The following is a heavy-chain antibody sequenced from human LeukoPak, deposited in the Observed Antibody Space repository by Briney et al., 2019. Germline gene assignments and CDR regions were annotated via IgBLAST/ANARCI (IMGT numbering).Heavy chain of an antibody. V-gene: IGHV3-48*03. CDR2: ISSSGSSI. CDR1: GFTYSNYE. CDR3: ARESVGVVVARRGFDY. D-gene: IGHD2-15*01. Sequence: PGGSLRLSCVATGFTYSNYEMNWVRQAPGKGLEWVSYISSSGSSIFYADSVEGRFTISRDNAKNSLFLQMSSLRAEDTAVYYCARESVGVVVARRGFDYWGQGTLVTVSS. J-gene: IGHJ4*02.